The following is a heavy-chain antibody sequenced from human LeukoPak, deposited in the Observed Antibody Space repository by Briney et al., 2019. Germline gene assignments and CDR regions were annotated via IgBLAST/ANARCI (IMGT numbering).Heavy chain of an antibody. J-gene: IGHJ4*02. CDR3: ARVLNYYDSSGYYFSY. Sequence: GGSLRPSCAASGFTFSYYTMHWVRQAPGKGLEWVAVISYDGSNKYYADSVKGRFTISRDNSKNTLYLQMNSLRAEDTAVYYCARVLNYYDSSGYYFSYWGQGTLVTVSS. CDR1: GFTFSYYT. D-gene: IGHD3-22*01. V-gene: IGHV3-30-3*01. CDR2: ISYDGSNK.